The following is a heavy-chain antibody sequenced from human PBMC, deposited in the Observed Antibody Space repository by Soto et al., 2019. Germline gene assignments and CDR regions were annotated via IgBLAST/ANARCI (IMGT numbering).Heavy chain of an antibody. J-gene: IGHJ6*02. CDR1: GFTFSSYG. CDR3: ACEGGSSLYYYYYYGMDV. Sequence: LRLSCAASGFTFSSYGKHWVRQAPGKGLEWVAVIWYDGSNKYYADSVKGRFTISRDNSKNTLYLQMNSLRAEDTAVYYCACEGGSSLYYYYYYGMDVWGQGTTVSVAS. D-gene: IGHD6-6*01. CDR2: IWYDGSNK. V-gene: IGHV3-33*01.